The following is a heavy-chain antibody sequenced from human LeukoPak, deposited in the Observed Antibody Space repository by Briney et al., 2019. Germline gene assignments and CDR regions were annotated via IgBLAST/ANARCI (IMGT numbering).Heavy chain of an antibody. CDR3: ARNQWLPFDAFDI. J-gene: IGHJ3*02. D-gene: IGHD5-18*01. V-gene: IGHV3-7*01. Sequence: PGGSLRLSCATSGFTFSRYAMSWVRQAPGKGLECVASIKQDGSEKYYVDSVKGRFTISRDNTKNSLYLQMNSLRADDTAVYYCARNQWLPFDAFDIWGQGTMVTVSS. CDR2: IKQDGSEK. CDR1: GFTFSRYA.